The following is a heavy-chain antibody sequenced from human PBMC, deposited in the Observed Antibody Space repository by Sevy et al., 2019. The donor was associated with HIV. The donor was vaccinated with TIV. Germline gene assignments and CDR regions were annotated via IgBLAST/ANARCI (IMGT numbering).Heavy chain of an antibody. CDR2: LFYDGRA. CDR1: GDSITSSDDY. V-gene: IGHV4-39*02. D-gene: IGHD6-19*01. Sequence: SETLSLTCGVSGDSITSSDDYWTWIRQFPGKGLQWIGTLFYDGRAVYNPSLESPVTMSLDTSKSRFSLPVKSVSAADTAVFYCARAKRAMAGTFSFDPWGQGILVTVSS. CDR3: ARAKRAMAGTFSFDP. J-gene: IGHJ5*02.